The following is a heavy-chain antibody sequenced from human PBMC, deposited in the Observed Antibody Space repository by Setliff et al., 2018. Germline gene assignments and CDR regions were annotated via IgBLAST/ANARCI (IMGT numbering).Heavy chain of an antibody. Sequence: GASVKVSCKASGLTFTTFSISWVRQAPGQGLEWMGWITNYNGKTDYAQKLQDRVILTTDTSTNTAYMELRNLRPDDKAIYYCATRTPVTFSGVVTTVWGQGSPVTVSS. CDR1: GLTFTTFS. CDR2: ITNYNGKT. J-gene: IGHJ4*02. V-gene: IGHV1-18*01. D-gene: IGHD3-3*01. CDR3: ATRTPVTFSGVVTTV.